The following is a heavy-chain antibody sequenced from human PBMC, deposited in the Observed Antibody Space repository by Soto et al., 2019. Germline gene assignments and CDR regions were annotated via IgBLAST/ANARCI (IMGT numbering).Heavy chain of an antibody. V-gene: IGHV1-69*01. D-gene: IGHD6-13*01. CDR3: ARGAAAGMDYYYYGMDV. Sequence: QVQLVQSGAEVKKPGSSVKVSCKASGGTFSSYAISWVRQAPGQGLEWMGGIIPIFGTANYAQKFQGRVTITADESTSTAYMELSSLRSEDTAVYYCARGAAAGMDYYYYGMDVWGQGTTVTVSS. CDR1: GGTFSSYA. CDR2: IIPIFGTA. J-gene: IGHJ6*02.